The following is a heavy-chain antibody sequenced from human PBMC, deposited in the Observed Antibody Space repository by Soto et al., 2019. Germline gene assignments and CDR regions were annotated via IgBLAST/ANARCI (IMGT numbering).Heavy chain of an antibody. CDR3: ENRRREGNLGDDYDILTGYYFIVPPWIN. J-gene: IGHJ4*02. CDR1: GFTFSSYA. D-gene: IGHD3-9*01. Sequence: GGSLRLSCAASGFTFSSYAMSWVRQAPGKGLEWVSAISGSGGSTYYADSVKGRFTISRDNSKNTLYLQMNSLRAEAMAVYYLENRRREGNLGDDYDILTGYYFIVPPWINWGQGTLVTVSS. V-gene: IGHV3-23*01. CDR2: ISGSGGST.